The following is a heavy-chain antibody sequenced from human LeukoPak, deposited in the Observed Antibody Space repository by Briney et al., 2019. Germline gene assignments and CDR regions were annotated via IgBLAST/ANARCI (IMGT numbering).Heavy chain of an antibody. CDR2: IYYSGST. Sequence: SETLSLTCTVSGGSISSYYWSWIRQPPGKGLEWIGYIYYSGSTNYNPSLKSRVTISVDTSKNQFSLKLSSVTAADTAVYYCARDSTKDAFDIWGQGTMVTVSS. J-gene: IGHJ3*02. CDR3: ARDSTKDAFDI. D-gene: IGHD2-2*01. V-gene: IGHV4-59*12. CDR1: GGSISSYY.